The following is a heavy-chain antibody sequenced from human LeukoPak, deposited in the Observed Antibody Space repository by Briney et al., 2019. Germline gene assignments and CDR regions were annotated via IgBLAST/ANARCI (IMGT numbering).Heavy chain of an antibody. CDR3: ATSPVGLRYFDWPMGYDY. Sequence: GGSLRLSCAASGFTFNSYSMNWVRQAPGKGLEWVSSISSSSSYIYYADSVKGRFTISRDNAKNSLYLQMNSLRAEDTAVYYCATSPVGLRYFDWPMGYDYWGQGTLVTVSS. CDR2: ISSSSSYI. J-gene: IGHJ4*02. D-gene: IGHD3-9*01. CDR1: GFTFNSYS. V-gene: IGHV3-21*01.